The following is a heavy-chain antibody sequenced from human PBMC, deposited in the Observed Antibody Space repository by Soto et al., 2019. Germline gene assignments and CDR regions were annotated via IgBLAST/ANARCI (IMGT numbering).Heavy chain of an antibody. V-gene: IGHV4-34*01. CDR1: GGSFSGYY. CDR2: INHSGST. D-gene: IGHD2-15*01. J-gene: IGHJ3*02. Sequence: SETLSLTCAVYGGSFSGYYWSWIRQPPGKGLEWIGEINHSGSTNYNPSLKSRVTISVDTSKNQFSLKLSSVTAADTAVYYCARFLLFGREDAFDIWGQGTMVTVSS. CDR3: ARFLLFGREDAFDI.